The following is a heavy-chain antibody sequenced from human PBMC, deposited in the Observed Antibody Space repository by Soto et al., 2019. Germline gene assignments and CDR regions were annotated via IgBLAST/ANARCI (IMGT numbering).Heavy chain of an antibody. CDR2: LKPDNGGT. V-gene: IGHV1-2*02. CDR1: GYTFTGHY. J-gene: IGHJ6*02. CDR3: ARDLWPLGSGSPCPTFGMDL. Sequence: ASVKVSCKASGYTFTGHYMHWVRQVSGRRLEFLGWLKPDNGGTYYAPKFQGRVTFTRDTSKTTAYMEMSGLQSDDTAVYFCARDLWPLGSGSPCPTFGMDLWGQGTTVTVSS. D-gene: IGHD3-10*01.